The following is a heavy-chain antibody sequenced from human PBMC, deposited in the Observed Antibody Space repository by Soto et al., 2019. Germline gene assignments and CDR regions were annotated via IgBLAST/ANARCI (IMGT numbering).Heavy chain of an antibody. J-gene: IGHJ4*02. D-gene: IGHD5-18*01. CDR1: GYTFTSYA. CDR2: INAGNGNT. CDR3: AREKAYSYGYWRYFDY. Sequence: ASVKVSCKASGYTFTSYAMHWVRQAPGQRLEWMGWINAGNGNTKYSQKFQGRVTITRDTSASTAYMELSSLRSEDTAVYYCAREKAYSYGYWRYFDYWGQGTLVTV. V-gene: IGHV1-3*01.